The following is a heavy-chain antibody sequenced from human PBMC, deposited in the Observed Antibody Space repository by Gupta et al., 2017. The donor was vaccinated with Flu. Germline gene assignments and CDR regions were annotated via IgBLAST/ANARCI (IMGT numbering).Heavy chain of an antibody. J-gene: IGHJ4*02. V-gene: IGHV1-2*04. CDR3: ARSLTTPRDGSGGSCYVHGY. D-gene: IGHD2-15*01. Sequence: QVQLVQSGAEVKKPGASVKVSCKASGYTFTGYYMHWVRQAPGQGLEWMGWINPNSGGKNYAQKFQGWVTMTRDTSISTAYMERSRLRSDETAVYYCARSLTTPRDGSGGSCYVHGYWGQGTLVTVSS. CDR1: GYTFTGYY. CDR2: INPNSGGK.